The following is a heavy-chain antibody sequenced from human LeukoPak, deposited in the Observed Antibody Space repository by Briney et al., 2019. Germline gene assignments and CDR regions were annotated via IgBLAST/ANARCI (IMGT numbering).Heavy chain of an antibody. CDR3: ARDSGSGWFYEAFDI. CDR1: GGSVSSGNYY. J-gene: IGHJ3*02. V-gene: IGHV4-61*02. D-gene: IGHD6-19*01. CDR2: IYTSGST. Sequence: SQTLSLTCTVYGGSVSSGNYYWNWIRQPAGKGLEWIGRIYTSGSTNYNPSLKSRITISIDTSKNQFSLKLSSVTAADTAVYYCARDSGSGWFYEAFDIWGQGTIVIVSS.